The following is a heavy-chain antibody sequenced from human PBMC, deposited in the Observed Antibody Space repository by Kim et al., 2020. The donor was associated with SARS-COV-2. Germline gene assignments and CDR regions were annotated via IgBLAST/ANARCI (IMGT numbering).Heavy chain of an antibody. Sequence: TNHNPSLESRVTISVDTSKNQFALRLSSVTAADTAVYYCARGSYSSSSDYWGQGTLVTVSS. CDR2: T. D-gene: IGHD6-6*01. J-gene: IGHJ4*02. V-gene: IGHV4-34*01. CDR3: ARGSYSSSSDY.